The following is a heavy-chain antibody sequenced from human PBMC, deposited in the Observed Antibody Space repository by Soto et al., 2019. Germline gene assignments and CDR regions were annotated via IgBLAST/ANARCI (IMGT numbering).Heavy chain of an antibody. D-gene: IGHD3-22*01. Sequence: SETLSLTCSVSGGPIRSSTYYWGWIRQPPGKVLQWIGTIYYTGDTHYTPSLKSRVPIFLDTPNTQFSLHLNSVTAANSGVYSCTRLQGVCNGYEAPYGYYGMDVWGSGTTVTVS. V-gene: IGHV4-39*01. CDR2: IYYTGDT. CDR3: TRLQGVCNGYEAPYGYYGMDV. J-gene: IGHJ6*01. CDR1: GGPIRSSTYY.